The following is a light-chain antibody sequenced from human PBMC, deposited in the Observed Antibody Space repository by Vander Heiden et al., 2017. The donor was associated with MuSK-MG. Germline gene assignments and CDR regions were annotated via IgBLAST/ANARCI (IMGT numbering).Light chain of an antibody. CDR2: DDS. Sequence: SYVLPQPPSVSVAPGQTARITCGGNKIGSRRVHWCQQKPAQDPVLVVDDDSDRPSAIPERFSGATSGNTATLTISRVDAGDEADYYCRVWGRSSDHPYVFGVGTTVTVL. J-gene: IGLJ1*01. CDR3: RVWGRSSDHPYV. CDR1: KIGSRR. V-gene: IGLV3-21*02.